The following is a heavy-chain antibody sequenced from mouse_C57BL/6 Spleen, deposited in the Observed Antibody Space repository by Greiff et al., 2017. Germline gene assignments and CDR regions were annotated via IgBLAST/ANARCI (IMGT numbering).Heavy chain of an antibody. Sequence: QVQLQQPGAELVKPGASVKLSCKASGYTFTSYWLQWVKQRPGQGLEWIGEIDPSDSYTNDNQKFKGKATLTVDTSSSTAYMQLSSMTSEDSAVYHCARSSSYVDYFDYWGQGTTLTVSS. D-gene: IGHD1-1*01. CDR2: IDPSDSYT. CDR3: ARSSSYVDYFDY. CDR1: GYTFTSYW. J-gene: IGHJ2*01. V-gene: IGHV1-50*01.